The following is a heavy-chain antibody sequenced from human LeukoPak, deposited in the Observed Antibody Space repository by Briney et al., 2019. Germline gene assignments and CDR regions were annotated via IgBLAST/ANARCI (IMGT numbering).Heavy chain of an antibody. D-gene: IGHD2-2*01. Sequence: GGSLRLSCAASGFNFSAYRMSWVRQAPGKGLEWVANIKQDGSEKSYVDSVKGRFTLSRDNAKSSLYLQMNSLRAEDTAVYYCARITCTSVNCYDYYYYYFMDVWGKGTTVTVSS. CDR1: GFNFSAYR. CDR3: ARITCTSVNCYDYYYYYFMDV. J-gene: IGHJ6*03. V-gene: IGHV3-7*01. CDR2: IKQDGSEK.